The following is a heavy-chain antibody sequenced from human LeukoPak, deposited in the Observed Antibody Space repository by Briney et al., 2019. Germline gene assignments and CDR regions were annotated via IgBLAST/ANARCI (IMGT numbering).Heavy chain of an antibody. D-gene: IGHD3/OR15-3a*01. CDR2: IYYSGNT. CDR1: GVSISSSNSY. V-gene: IGHV4-39*01. CDR3: ARQTGSGLFILP. J-gene: IGHJ4*02. Sequence: PSETLSLTCTVSGVSISSSNSYWGWIRPPPGKGLEWIGSIYYSGNTYYNASLKSQVSISIDTSKNQFSLRLTSVTAAYTAVYYCARQTGSGLFILPGGQGTLVTVSS.